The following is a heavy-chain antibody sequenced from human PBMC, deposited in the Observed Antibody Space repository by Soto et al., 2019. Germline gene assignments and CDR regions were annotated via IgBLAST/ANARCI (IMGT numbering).Heavy chain of an antibody. CDR2: IYYSGST. J-gene: IGHJ3*02. D-gene: IGHD3-22*01. Sequence: QVQLQESGPGLVKPSETLSLICTVSGGSISSYYWSWIRQPPGKGLEWIGYIYYSGSTNYKPYHTRRVTISLETSKRQYSLKLRSVTAADSAVYYCERGLISGYYLHDAFDIWGQGTMVTVSS. V-gene: IGHV4-59*01. CDR1: GGSISSYY. CDR3: ERGLISGYYLHDAFDI.